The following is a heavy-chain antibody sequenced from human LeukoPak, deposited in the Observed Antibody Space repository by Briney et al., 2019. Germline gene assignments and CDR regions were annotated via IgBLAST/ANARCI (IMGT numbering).Heavy chain of an antibody. CDR1: GFTFGNYV. V-gene: IGHV3-23*01. D-gene: IGHD5-12*01. CDR3: AKSRYSGYDFFDY. CDR2: ISGSGGNT. J-gene: IGHJ4*02. Sequence: GGSLRLSCAASGFTFGNYVLTWVRQAPGKGLEWVSTISGSGGNTFYADSVKGRFTISRDSSRNTLFLQMSSLRAGDTAIYYCAKSRYSGYDFFDYWGQGALVTVSS.